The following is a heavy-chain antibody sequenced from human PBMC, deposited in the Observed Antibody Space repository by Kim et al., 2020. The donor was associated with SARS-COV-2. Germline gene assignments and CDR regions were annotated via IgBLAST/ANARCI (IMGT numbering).Heavy chain of an antibody. CDR1: GYSVSSYTAA. J-gene: IGHJ4*02. CDR3: ARQMSGRLDF. V-gene: IGHV6-1*01. D-gene: IGHD7-27*01. CDR2: TYFRSKWST. Sequence: SQTLSLTCAVSGYSVSSYTAAWNWIRQSPSRGLEWLGRTYFRSKWSTNYAVSVQSRININADTSTNQFSLQLNSVTPEDTALYYCARQMSGRLDFWGQGT.